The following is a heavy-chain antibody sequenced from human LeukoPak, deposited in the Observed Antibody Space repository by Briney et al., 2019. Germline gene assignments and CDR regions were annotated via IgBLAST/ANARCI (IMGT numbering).Heavy chain of an antibody. CDR3: AREKRELLWFGELFPHFDY. V-gene: IGHV1-18*01. CDR2: ISAYNGNT. Sequence: ASVKVSCKASGYTFTSYGISWVRQAPGQGLEWMGWISAYNGNTNYAQKLQGRVTMTTDTSTSTAYMELRSLRSDDTAVYYCAREKRELLWFGELFPHFDYWGQGTLVTVSS. J-gene: IGHJ4*02. CDR1: GYTFTSYG. D-gene: IGHD3-10*01.